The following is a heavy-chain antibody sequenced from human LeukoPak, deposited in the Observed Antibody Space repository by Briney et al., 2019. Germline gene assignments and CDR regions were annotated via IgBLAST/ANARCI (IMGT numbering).Heavy chain of an antibody. J-gene: IGHJ6*03. CDR2: ISAYNGNT. CDR1: GYTFTSYG. CDR3: ARGGIFGVVIAYMDV. Sequence: ASVKVSCKASGYTFTSYGISWVRQAPGQGLEWMGWISAYNGNTNYAQKFQGRVTITTDESTSTAYMELSSLRSEDTAVYYCARGGIFGVVIAYMDVWGKGTTVTVSS. V-gene: IGHV1-18*01. D-gene: IGHD3-3*01.